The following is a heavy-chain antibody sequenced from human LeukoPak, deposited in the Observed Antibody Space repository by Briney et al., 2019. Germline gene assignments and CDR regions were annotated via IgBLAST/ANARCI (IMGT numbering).Heavy chain of an antibody. CDR1: GGSIISDTYF. CDR3: AREIQP. J-gene: IGHJ5*02. D-gene: IGHD1-1*01. Sequence: SETLSLTCTVSGGSIISDTYFWTWIRQPAGKGLEWNGEINHSGSTNYNPSLKSRVTISVDTSRTHFSLKLSSVTAADTAVYYCAREIQPWGQGTLVTVSS. V-gene: IGHV4-61*09. CDR2: INHSGST.